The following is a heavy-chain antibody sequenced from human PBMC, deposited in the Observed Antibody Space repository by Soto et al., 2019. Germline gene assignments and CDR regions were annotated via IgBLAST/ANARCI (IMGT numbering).Heavy chain of an antibody. J-gene: IGHJ4*02. CDR3: ANDMASIAADF. CDR1: GFKFDDYA. CDR2: ISWNSAST. V-gene: IGHV3-9*01. Sequence: EVQLVESGGGLVQPGRSLRLTCVGSGFKFDDYALQWVRQAPGKGLEWVAGISWNSASTCYADSVKGRFTITRDNANNSVHLKMNSLRPEDTALYYCANDMASIAADFWGQGTLVTVSS. D-gene: IGHD6-25*01.